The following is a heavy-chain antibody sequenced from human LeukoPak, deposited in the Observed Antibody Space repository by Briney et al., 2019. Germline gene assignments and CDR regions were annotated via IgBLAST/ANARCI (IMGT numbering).Heavy chain of an antibody. CDR3: ARLDRSGYEMGGTWFDP. V-gene: IGHV4-59*08. CDR2: IYYTGST. CDR1: GASIRSSY. D-gene: IGHD3-22*01. J-gene: IGHJ5*02. Sequence: SETLSLTCTVSGASIRSSYWSWLRQPPGKGLEWIGYIYYTGSTNSNPSLKSRVTVSVDTSMNQFSLKLSSMTAADTAMYYCARLDRSGYEMGGTWFDPWGQGTLVTVSS.